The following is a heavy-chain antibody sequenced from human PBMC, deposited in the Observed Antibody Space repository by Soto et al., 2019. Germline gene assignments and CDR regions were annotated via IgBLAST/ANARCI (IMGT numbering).Heavy chain of an antibody. CDR3: ARDSSAVSRFWSGYYSYDY. J-gene: IGHJ4*02. CDR1: GFTLSDYY. D-gene: IGHD3-3*01. V-gene: IGHV3-11*04. Sequence: GGSLRLYCVASGFTLSDYYMSWIRQAPGKGLEWVSYISSSSSTIYYADSVKGRFTISRDNAKNSLYLQMNSLRDEDTAVYYCARDSSAVSRFWSGYYSYDYWGQGTLVTVSS. CDR2: ISSSSSTI.